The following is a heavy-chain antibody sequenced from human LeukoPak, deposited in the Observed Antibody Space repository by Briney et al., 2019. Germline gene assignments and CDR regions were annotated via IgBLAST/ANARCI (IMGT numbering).Heavy chain of an antibody. CDR3: AKGSQYQLLSYYFDY. CDR1: GFTFDDYA. D-gene: IGHD2-2*01. J-gene: IGHJ4*02. V-gene: IGHV3-9*01. Sequence: GGSLRLSCAASGFTFDDYAMHWVRQAPGKGLEWVSGISWNSGSIGYADSVKGRFTISRDNAKNSLYLQMNSLRAEDTALYYCAKGSQYQLLSYYFDYWGQGTLVAVSS. CDR2: ISWNSGSI.